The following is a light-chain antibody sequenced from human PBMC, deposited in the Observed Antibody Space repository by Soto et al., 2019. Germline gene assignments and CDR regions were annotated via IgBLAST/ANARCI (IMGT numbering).Light chain of an antibody. CDR2: GAS. CDR3: QQYSIWRT. Sequence: EIVMTQSPATLSVSPGERATLSFRASESVSNNLAWYQQKAGQAPRLLIYGASTRATGIPARFSGSGSGTEFTLTISSLQSEDFAVYYCQQYSIWRTFGQGTKVDI. CDR1: ESVSNN. V-gene: IGKV3-15*01. J-gene: IGKJ1*01.